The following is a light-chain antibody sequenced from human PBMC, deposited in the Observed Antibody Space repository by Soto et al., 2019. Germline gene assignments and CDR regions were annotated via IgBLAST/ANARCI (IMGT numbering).Light chain of an antibody. CDR1: QDISSY. V-gene: IGKV1-9*01. Sequence: DIQLTQSPSFLSASVGDRVTITYRASQDISSYLAWYQQKPGKAPKLLIYAASALQSGVPSRFSGSGSGTEFTLTISSLQPEDFASYYCQQLFSYPLFTFGPGTKVDIK. J-gene: IGKJ3*01. CDR2: AAS. CDR3: QQLFSYPLFT.